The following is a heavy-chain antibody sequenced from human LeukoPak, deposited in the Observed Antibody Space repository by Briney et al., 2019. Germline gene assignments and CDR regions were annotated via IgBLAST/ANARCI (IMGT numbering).Heavy chain of an antibody. Sequence: SETLSLTCTVSGYSISSGYYWGWIRQPPGKGLEWIGSIYHSGSTYYNPSLKSRVTISVDTSKNQFSLKLSSVTAADTAVYYCARDSRLWFGELYDYWGQGTLVTVSS. V-gene: IGHV4-38-2*02. CDR1: GYSISSGYY. CDR3: ARDSRLWFGELYDY. CDR2: IYHSGST. J-gene: IGHJ4*02. D-gene: IGHD3-10*01.